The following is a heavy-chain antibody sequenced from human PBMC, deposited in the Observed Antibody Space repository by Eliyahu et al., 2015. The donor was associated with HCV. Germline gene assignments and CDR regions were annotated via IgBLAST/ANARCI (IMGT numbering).Heavy chain of an antibody. D-gene: IGHD2-2*01. CDR2: GSAI. J-gene: IGHJ6*02. V-gene: IGHV3-11*01. Sequence: GSAIDYADSVKGRFTISRDNAKNSVFLQMSSLGAEDTAVYYCARGRYCSSSGCDVYYGLDVWGQGTAVTVS. CDR3: ARGRYCSSSGCDVYYGLDV.